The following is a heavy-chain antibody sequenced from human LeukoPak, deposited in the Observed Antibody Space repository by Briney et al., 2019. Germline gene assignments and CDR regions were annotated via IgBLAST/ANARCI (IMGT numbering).Heavy chain of an antibody. J-gene: IGHJ4*02. CDR3: AKDGDILTGYPLDY. CDR1: GFTFSSYA. D-gene: IGHD3-9*01. V-gene: IGHV3-23*01. CDR2: ISGSGGST. Sequence: GGSLRLSCAASGFTFSSYAMSWVRQAPGKGLEWVSAISGSGGSTYYADSVKGRFTTSRDNSKNTLYLQMNSLRAEDTAVYYCAKDGDILTGYPLDYWGQGTLVTVSS.